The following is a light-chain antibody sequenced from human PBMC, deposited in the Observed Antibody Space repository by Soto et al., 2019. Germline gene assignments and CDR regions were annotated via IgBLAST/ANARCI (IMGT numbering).Light chain of an antibody. CDR2: DAS. V-gene: IGKV1-33*01. Sequence: IQLTQSPSSLSASVGDTVTITCQASQDIRNYLNWYQQKPGRAPXXLIYDASNLGAGVPSRFRGIGSGTDFPFTISRLQPEDIATYYCQQYENIPTFGQGTRLEIK. CDR3: QQYENIPT. J-gene: IGKJ5*01. CDR1: QDIRNY.